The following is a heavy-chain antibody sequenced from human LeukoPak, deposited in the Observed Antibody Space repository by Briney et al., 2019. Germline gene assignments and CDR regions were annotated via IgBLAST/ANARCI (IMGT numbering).Heavy chain of an antibody. Sequence: PGGSLRLSCAASGFTFSSYAMHWVRQAPGKGLEWVAVISYDGSNKYYADSVKGRFTISRDNSKNTLYLQMNSLRAEDTAVYYCARERGSSGYYYLPAFDYWGQGTLVTVSS. V-gene: IGHV3-30*04. J-gene: IGHJ4*02. D-gene: IGHD3-22*01. CDR3: ARERGSSGYYYLPAFDY. CDR2: ISYDGSNK. CDR1: GFTFSSYA.